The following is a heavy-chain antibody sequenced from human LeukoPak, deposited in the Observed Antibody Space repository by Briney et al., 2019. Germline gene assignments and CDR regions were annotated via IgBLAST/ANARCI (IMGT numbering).Heavy chain of an antibody. J-gene: IGHJ4*02. CDR2: ISSSGSTI. CDR1: GFTFSDYY. D-gene: IGHD6-13*01. V-gene: IGHV3-11*01. Sequence: GGSLRLSCAASGFTFSDYYMSWIRQAPGKGLEWVSYISSSGSTIYYADSVKGRFTISRDNAKNSLYLQMNSLRAEDTAVYYCARDSRVHSSPVDYWGQGTLVTVSS. CDR3: ARDSRVHSSPVDY.